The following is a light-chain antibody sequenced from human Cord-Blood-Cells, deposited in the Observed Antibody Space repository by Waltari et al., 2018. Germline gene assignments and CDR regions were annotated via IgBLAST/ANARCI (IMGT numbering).Light chain of an antibody. Sequence: QSALTQPRSVSGSPGQSATIPCPGTSRYVGGYNYVSWYQQPPGKAPKLIIYDVSKRPSGFPDLFSGSKSGHTASLTIAGLQAEDEADYYCCSYAGSYTLVFGGGTKLTVL. V-gene: IGLV2-11*01. CDR3: CSYAGSYTLV. CDR2: DVS. J-gene: IGLJ3*02. CDR1: SRYVGGYNY.